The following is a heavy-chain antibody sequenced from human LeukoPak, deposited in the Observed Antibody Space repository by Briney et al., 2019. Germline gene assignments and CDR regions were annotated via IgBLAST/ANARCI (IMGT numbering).Heavy chain of an antibody. CDR1: GGSFSGYY. D-gene: IGHD6-19*01. CDR2: INHSGST. J-gene: IGHJ4*02. Sequence: SETLSLTCAVYGGSFSGYYWSWIRQPPGKGLEWIGEINHSGSTNYNPSLKSRVTISVDTSKNQFSLKLSSATAADTAVYYCARGQDSSGWFGTLNYWGQGTLVTVSS. CDR3: ARGQDSSGWFGTLNY. V-gene: IGHV4-34*01.